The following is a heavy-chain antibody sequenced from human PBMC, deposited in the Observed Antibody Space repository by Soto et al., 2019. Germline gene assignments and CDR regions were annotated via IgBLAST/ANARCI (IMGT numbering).Heavy chain of an antibody. J-gene: IGHJ4*02. V-gene: IGHV6-1*01. CDR2: TYYRSNWRH. CDR3: ARGVAGTGFDL. CDR1: GDSISSNTAA. D-gene: IGHD6-19*01. Sequence: PSQTLSLTCAISGDSISSNTAACNWSRGAPSRGLEWLGRTYYRSNWRHDYAVSVKSRITVNPDTSKNHFSLKLNSVTPDDTAVYYCARGVAGTGFDLWGQGTLVTVSS.